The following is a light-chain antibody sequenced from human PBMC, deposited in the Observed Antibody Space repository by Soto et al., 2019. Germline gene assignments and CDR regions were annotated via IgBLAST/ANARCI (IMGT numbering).Light chain of an antibody. V-gene: IGKV3-20*01. CDR2: GAS. Sequence: EMVLTQSPGSLSLSPGERATRSCRASQSVRSTFFAWYQQRPGQAPRLLMYGASSRATGIPERFSGSGSGTDFTLTISRLEPEDFAVYYCQQFDSSVTFGQGTKVEIK. CDR3: QQFDSSVT. J-gene: IGKJ1*01. CDR1: QSVRSTF.